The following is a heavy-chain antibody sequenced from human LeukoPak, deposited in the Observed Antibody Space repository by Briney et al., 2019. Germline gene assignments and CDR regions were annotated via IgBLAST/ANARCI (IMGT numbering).Heavy chain of an antibody. V-gene: IGHV3-53*01. CDR1: GFTVSSNH. CDR2: IYTGGLT. D-gene: IGHD2-2*01. J-gene: IGHJ4*02. CDR3: ARDNAPAGGGLDY. Sequence: GGSLRLSCAASGFTVSSNHMTWVRQAPGKGLEWVSEIYTGGLTFYADSVTGRFTISRDNSKNTVYFQMNSLGVEDTARYYCARDNAPAGGGLDYWGQGTLVTVSS.